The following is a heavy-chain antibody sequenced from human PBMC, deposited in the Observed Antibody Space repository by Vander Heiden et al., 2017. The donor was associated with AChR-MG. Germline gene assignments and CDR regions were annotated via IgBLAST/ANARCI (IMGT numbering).Heavy chain of an antibody. D-gene: IGHD2-21*01. Sequence: EVQLVESGGGLVQPGGSLRLSCAASGFTFSSYGMSWVRQAPGKGLEWVANIKQDGSEKYYVDSVKGRVTISRDNAKNSLYLQMNSLRAEDTAVYYCARLPAAYCGGDCYSMDVWGQGTTVTVSS. CDR2: IKQDGSEK. CDR1: GFTFSSYG. CDR3: ARLPAAYCGGDCYSMDV. J-gene: IGHJ6*02. V-gene: IGHV3-7*01.